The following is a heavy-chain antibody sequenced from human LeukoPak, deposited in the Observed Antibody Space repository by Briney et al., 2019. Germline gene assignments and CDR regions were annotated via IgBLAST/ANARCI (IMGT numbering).Heavy chain of an antibody. CDR3: ARVGSSGSYFYYFDY. J-gene: IGHJ4*02. CDR1: GFTFSSYW. CDR2: INSDGSST. Sequence: PGGSLRLSCAASGFTFSSYWMHWVRQPPGKGLVWVSRINSDGSSTTYADSVKGRFTTSRDNAKNTLYLQMNSLRAEDTAVYYCARVGSSGSYFYYFDYWGQGTLVTVSS. V-gene: IGHV3-74*01. D-gene: IGHD1-26*01.